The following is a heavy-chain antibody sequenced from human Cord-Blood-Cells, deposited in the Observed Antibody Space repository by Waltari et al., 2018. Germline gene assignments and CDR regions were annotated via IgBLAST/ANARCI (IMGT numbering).Heavy chain of an antibody. V-gene: IGHV1-2*04. J-gene: IGHJ4*02. CDR2: INPNSGGT. CDR3: ARDYYDSSGYYDY. D-gene: IGHD3-22*01. Sequence: QVQLVQSGAEVKKPGASVKVSCKASGYAVTGHYMHWVRQAPGQGLEWMGWINPNSGGTNYAQKFQGWVTMTRDTSISAAYMELSRLRSDDTAVYYCARDYYDSSGYYDYWGQGTLVTVSS. CDR1: GYAVTGHY.